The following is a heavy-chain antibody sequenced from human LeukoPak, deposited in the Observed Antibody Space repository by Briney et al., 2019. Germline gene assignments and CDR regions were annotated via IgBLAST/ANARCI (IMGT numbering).Heavy chain of an antibody. CDR2: ISWDGGST. Sequence: GGSLRLSCAASGFTFDDYAMHWVRQAPGKGLEWVSLISWDGGSTYYADSVKGRFTISRDNSKNSLYLQMNSLRAEDTAVNYCAKDGRQRKTYFYALGSANAFDIWGQGTMVTVSS. D-gene: IGHD3-10*01. CDR1: GFTFDDYA. CDR3: AKDGRQRKTYFYALGSANAFDI. J-gene: IGHJ3*02. V-gene: IGHV3-43D*03.